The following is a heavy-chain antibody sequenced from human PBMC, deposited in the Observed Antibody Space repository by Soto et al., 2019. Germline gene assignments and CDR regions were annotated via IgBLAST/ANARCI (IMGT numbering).Heavy chain of an antibody. CDR2: IYYSGST. Sequence: QVQLQESGPGLVKPSETLSLTCTVSGGSISSYYWSWIRQPPGKGLEWIGYIYYSGSTNYNPSLKSRVTISVDTSKNQFSLKLSSVTAADTAVYYCARDGPYSGYYYYYGMDVWGQGTTVTVSS. J-gene: IGHJ6*02. CDR3: ARDGPYSGYYYYYGMDV. D-gene: IGHD5-12*01. CDR1: GGSISSYY. V-gene: IGHV4-59*01.